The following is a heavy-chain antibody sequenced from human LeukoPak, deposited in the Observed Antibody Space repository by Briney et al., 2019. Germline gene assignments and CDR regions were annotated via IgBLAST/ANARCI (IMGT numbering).Heavy chain of an antibody. D-gene: IGHD3-16*01. CDR1: GYSFTSYW. Sequence: GESLKISCKGSGYSFTSYWIGWVRQMPRKGLEWMGIIYPDDFDTRYSPTFQGQVTISVDNSISTAYLQWSSLKASDTAMYYCARHFGYDNWFDPWGQGTLVTVSS. CDR3: ARHFGYDNWFDP. V-gene: IGHV5-51*01. J-gene: IGHJ5*02. CDR2: IYPDDFDT.